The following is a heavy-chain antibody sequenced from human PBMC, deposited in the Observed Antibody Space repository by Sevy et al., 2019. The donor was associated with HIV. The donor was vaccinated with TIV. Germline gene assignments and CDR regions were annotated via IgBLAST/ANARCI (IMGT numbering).Heavy chain of an antibody. CDR1: GFNLNSYW. CDR2: IKQDESVR. D-gene: IGHD6-13*01. J-gene: IGHJ4*02. CDR3: VRAIAADGSF. Sequence: GGSLRLSCVGSGFNLNSYWMSWVRQAPGKGLEWVANIKQDESVRFYVDSVKGRFTISRDNARNLVYLQMNSLRLEDTALYYCVRAIAADGSFWGQGTLVTVSS. V-gene: IGHV3-7*01.